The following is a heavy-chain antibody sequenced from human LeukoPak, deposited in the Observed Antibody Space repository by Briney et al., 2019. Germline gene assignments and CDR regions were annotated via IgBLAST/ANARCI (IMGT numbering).Heavy chain of an antibody. D-gene: IGHD3-9*01. CDR2: INPNSGGT. CDR1: GYTFNGYY. CDR3: ASEGITISPDAFDI. V-gene: IGHV1-2*02. Sequence: EASVKVSCKASGYTFNGYYMHWVRQAPGQGLEWMGWINPNSGGTNYAQKFQGRVTMTRDTSISTAYMELSRLRSDDTAVYYCASEGITISPDAFDIWGQGTMVTVSS. J-gene: IGHJ3*02.